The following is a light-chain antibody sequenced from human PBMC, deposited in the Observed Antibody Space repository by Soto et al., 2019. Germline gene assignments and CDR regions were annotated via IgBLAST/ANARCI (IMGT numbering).Light chain of an antibody. CDR3: QQYNNWPIT. V-gene: IGKV3-15*01. Sequence: DIVLTQSPATLSVSPGERATLSCMASQSVSGDLAWYHHKPGQAPRLLIYDASTRALDTPARFAGSGAGTECTLTISSLQSEDFAVYFCQQYNNWPITFGQGTRLEIK. CDR2: DAS. CDR1: QSVSGD. J-gene: IGKJ5*01.